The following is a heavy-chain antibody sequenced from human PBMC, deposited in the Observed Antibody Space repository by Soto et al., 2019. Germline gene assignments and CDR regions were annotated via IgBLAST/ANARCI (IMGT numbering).Heavy chain of an antibody. CDR3: AGPVGGYQVLFGSWYGVRSDF. CDR1: GPSFSSYA. D-gene: IGHD6-13*01. J-gene: IGHJ4*02. V-gene: IGHV3-23*01. Sequence: SGGSLRLSCAASGPSFSSYAMTWVRQAPGKGLEWVSAISGSGDMTFYADSVRGRLPISRDNSKNMVYLEMSSLRVEDTALYYCAGPVGGYQVLFGSWYGVRSDFWGQGTLVTVSS. CDR2: ISGSGDMT.